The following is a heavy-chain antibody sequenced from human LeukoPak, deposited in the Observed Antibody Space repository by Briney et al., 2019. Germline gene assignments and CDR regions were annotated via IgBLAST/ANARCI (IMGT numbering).Heavy chain of an antibody. CDR1: GFTFSSYA. D-gene: IGHD6-19*01. CDR2: ISYDGSNK. CDR3: AKDKSSGWKPPASYGMDV. V-gene: IGHV3-30-3*01. Sequence: GESLRLSCAASGFTFSSYAMHWVRQAPGKGLEWVAVISYDGSNKYYADSVKGRFTISRDNSKNSLYLQMNSLRAEDTALYYCAKDKSSGWKPPASYGMDVWGQGTTVTVSS. J-gene: IGHJ6*02.